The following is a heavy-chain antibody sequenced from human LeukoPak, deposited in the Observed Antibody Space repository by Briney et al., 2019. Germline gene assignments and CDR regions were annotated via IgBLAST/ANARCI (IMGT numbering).Heavy chain of an antibody. CDR3: AKSTIYVDAFDI. CDR2: IYYSGST. D-gene: IGHD1-1*01. Sequence: SETLSLTCTVSGGSISSYYWSWIRQPPGKGLEWIGYIYYSGSTNYNPSLKSRVTISVDTSKNQFSLKLSSVTAADTAVYYCAKSTIYVDAFDIWGQGTMVTVSS. CDR1: GGSISSYY. J-gene: IGHJ3*02. V-gene: IGHV4-59*08.